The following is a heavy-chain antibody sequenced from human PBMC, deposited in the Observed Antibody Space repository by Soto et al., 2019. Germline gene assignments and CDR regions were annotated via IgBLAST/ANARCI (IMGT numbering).Heavy chain of an antibody. V-gene: IGHV3-23*01. Sequence: EVQLLESGGGLVQPGGSLRLSCAASGFTFSSYAMRWVRQAPGKGLEWVSAISGSGDSTYYADSVKGRFTISRDNSKNTRYLQRISVRAAEGAIYYCARRGSGGHCACWGQGSLVSFSS. CDR3: ARRGSGGHCAC. CDR2: ISGSGDST. CDR1: GFTFSSYA. J-gene: IGHJ4*02. D-gene: IGHD1-26*01.